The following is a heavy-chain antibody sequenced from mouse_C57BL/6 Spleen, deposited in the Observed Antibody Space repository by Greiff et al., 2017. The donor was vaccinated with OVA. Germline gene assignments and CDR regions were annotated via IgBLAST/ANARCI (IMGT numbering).Heavy chain of an antibody. J-gene: IGHJ4*01. CDR2: ISDGGSYT. CDR3: SRYGHYAMDY. Sequence: EVNVVESGGGLVKPGGSLKLSCAASGFTFSSYAMSWVRQTPEKRLEWVATISDGGSYTYYPDNVKGRFTISRDNAKNNLYLQMSQLKSEDTAMYYCSRYGHYAMDYWGQGTSVTVSS. V-gene: IGHV5-4*03. D-gene: IGHD1-1*02. CDR1: GFTFSSYA.